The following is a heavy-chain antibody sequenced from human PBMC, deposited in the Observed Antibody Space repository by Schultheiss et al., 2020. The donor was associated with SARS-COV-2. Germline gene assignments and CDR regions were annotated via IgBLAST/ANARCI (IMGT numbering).Heavy chain of an antibody. J-gene: IGHJ6*03. V-gene: IGHV3-23*01. CDR3: ARGSVDYYYYMDV. Sequence: GGSLRLSCAASGFTFSSYAMSWVRQAPGKGLEWVSAISGSGGSTYYADSVKGRFTISRDNAKNSLYLQMNSLRAEDTALYHCARGSVDYYYYMDVWGKGTTVTVSS. CDR1: GFTFSSYA. CDR2: ISGSGGST.